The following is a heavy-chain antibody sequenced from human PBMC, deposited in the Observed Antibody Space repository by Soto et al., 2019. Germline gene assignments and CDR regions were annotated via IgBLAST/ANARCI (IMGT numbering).Heavy chain of an antibody. CDR3: AKDQDYYYYYGMDV. CDR1: GFTFSSYA. CDR2: ISGSGGST. Sequence: GGSLRLSCAASGFTFSSYAMSWVRQAPGKGLEWASAISGSGGSTYYADSVKGRFTISRDNSKNTLYLQMNSLRAEDTAVYYCAKDQDYYYYYGMDVWGQGTTVTVSS. V-gene: IGHV3-23*01. J-gene: IGHJ6*02.